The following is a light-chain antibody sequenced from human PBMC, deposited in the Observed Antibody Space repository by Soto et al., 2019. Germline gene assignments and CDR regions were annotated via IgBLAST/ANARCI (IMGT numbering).Light chain of an antibody. CDR3: CSNAGTYIFV. CDR1: SSDVGAYNY. J-gene: IGLJ1*01. Sequence: QSALTQPRSVSGSPGQSVAISCTGTSSDVGAYNYVSWYQQYPGTAPKLILYDVSKRPSGVPDRFSGSKSGNTASLTISGLQADDEADYYCCSNAGTYIFVFGTGTKLTVL. CDR2: DVS. V-gene: IGLV2-11*01.